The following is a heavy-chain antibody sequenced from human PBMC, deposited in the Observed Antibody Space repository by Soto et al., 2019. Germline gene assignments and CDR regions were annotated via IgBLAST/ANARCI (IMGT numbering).Heavy chain of an antibody. J-gene: IGHJ6*02. CDR2: ISTGSSNL. V-gene: IGHV3-21*01. CDR3: TRGTYYGMDV. Sequence: PGGSLRLSCASSGFTFSSYSMNWVRQAPGKDLEWISSISTGSSNLYYADSVKGRFTISRDNAKNTLYLQMNSLRAEDTAVYYCTRGTYYGMDVWGQGTTVTVSS. CDR1: GFTFSSYS.